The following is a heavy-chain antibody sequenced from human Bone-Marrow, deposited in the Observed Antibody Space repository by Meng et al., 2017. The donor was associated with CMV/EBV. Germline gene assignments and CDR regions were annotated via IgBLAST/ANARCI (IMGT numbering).Heavy chain of an antibody. CDR2: INHSGST. CDR3: ARVTGGIAAAGTLYYFDY. J-gene: IGHJ4*02. V-gene: IGHV4-34*01. CDR1: GGSISSYY. Sequence: ESLKISCTVSGGSISSYYWSWIRQPPGKGLEWIGEINHSGSTNYNPSLKSRVTISVDTSKNQFSLKLSSVTAADTAAYYCARVTGGIAAAGTLYYFDYWGQGTLVTVSS. D-gene: IGHD6-13*01.